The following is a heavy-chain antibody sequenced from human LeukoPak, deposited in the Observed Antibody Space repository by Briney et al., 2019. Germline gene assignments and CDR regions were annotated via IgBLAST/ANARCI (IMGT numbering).Heavy chain of an antibody. Sequence: GGSLRLSCAASGFTFSSSSMDWVRQAPGKGLEWVSSISSSSSSIYYTDSVKGRFTISRDNTKNSLYLQMNSLRAEDTAVYYCVRVAVAGNLNNWFDPWGQGTLVTVSS. J-gene: IGHJ5*02. CDR3: VRVAVAGNLNNWFDP. V-gene: IGHV3-21*01. CDR2: ISSSSSSI. D-gene: IGHD6-19*01. CDR1: GFTFSSSS.